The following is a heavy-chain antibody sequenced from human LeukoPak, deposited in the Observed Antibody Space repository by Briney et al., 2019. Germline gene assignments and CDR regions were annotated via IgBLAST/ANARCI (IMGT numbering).Heavy chain of an antibody. D-gene: IGHD3-22*01. Sequence: SETLSLTCTVSGGSISSYYWSWIRQPPGKGLEWIGYIYYSGSTNYNPSLKSLVTISVDTSKNQFSLKLSSVTAADTAVYYCVPYHSSGYFTYWGQGTLVTVSS. V-gene: IGHV4-59*01. CDR2: IYYSGST. J-gene: IGHJ4*02. CDR3: VPYHSSGYFTY. CDR1: GGSISSYY.